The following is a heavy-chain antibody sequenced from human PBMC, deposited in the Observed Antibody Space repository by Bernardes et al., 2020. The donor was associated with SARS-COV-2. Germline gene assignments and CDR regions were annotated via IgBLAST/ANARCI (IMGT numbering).Heavy chain of an antibody. D-gene: IGHD2-2*01. Sequence: ASVKVSCKASGYTFTSYGISWVRQAPEQGLEWMGWISAYNGNTNYAQKLQGRVTMTTDTSTSTAYMELRSLRSDDTAVYYCARASLYYCSSTSCPDAFDIWGQGTMVTVSS. CDR2: ISAYNGNT. CDR1: GYTFTSYG. CDR3: ARASLYYCSSTSCPDAFDI. V-gene: IGHV1-18*01. J-gene: IGHJ3*02.